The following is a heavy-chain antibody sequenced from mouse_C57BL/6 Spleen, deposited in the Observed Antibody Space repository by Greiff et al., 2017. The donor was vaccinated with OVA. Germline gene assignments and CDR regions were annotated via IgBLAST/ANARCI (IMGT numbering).Heavy chain of an antibody. CDR3: ARGHYYGSSYFDY. V-gene: IGHV1-69*01. CDR2: IDPSDSYT. Sequence: VQLQQSGAELVMPGASVKLSCKASGYTFTSYWMHWVKQRPGQGLEWIGEIDPSDSYTNYNQKFKGKSTLTVDKSSSTAYMQLSSLTSEDSAVYYCARGHYYGSSYFDYWGQGTTLTVSS. CDR1: GYTFTSYW. D-gene: IGHD1-1*01. J-gene: IGHJ2*01.